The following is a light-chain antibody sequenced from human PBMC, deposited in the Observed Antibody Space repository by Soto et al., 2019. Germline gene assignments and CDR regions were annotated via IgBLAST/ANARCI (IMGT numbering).Light chain of an antibody. CDR1: QSVSSY. J-gene: IGKJ1*01. CDR2: GAS. V-gene: IGKV3-20*01. Sequence: EIVLTQSPATLSLSPGERATLSVRASQSVSSYLAWYQQKPGQAPRLLIYGASNRATGIPDRFSGSGSGTDFTLTISRLEPEDFAVYYCQQYGSSPRTFGQGTKVDIK. CDR3: QQYGSSPRT.